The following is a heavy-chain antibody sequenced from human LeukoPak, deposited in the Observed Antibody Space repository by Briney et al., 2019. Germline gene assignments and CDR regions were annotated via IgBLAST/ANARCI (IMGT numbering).Heavy chain of an antibody. CDR3: ARDSGERGSGSYLIAY. Sequence: ASVKVSCKASGYTFTGYYIHWVRQAPGQGLEWMGWINPNINGTNYAQKFQGRVTMTRDTSISTAYMELSRLRSDDTAVYYCARDSGERGSGSYLIAYWGQGTLVTVSS. V-gene: IGHV1-2*02. D-gene: IGHD3-10*01. CDR2: INPNINGT. CDR1: GYTFTGYY. J-gene: IGHJ4*02.